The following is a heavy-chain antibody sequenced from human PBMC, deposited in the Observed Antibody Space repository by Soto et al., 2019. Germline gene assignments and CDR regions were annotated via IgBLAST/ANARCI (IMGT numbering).Heavy chain of an antibody. CDR1: GGSFSGYY. V-gene: IGHV4-34*01. Sequence: PSATLSLTCAVYGGSFSGYYWSWIRQPPGKGLEWIGEINHSGITNFNPSLKSRVSISVDTSKKQFSLKLSSVTAADTAVYYCAAHLKTTVTAYWYFDLWGRGTLVTVSS. CDR2: INHSGIT. CDR3: AAHLKTTVTAYWYFDL. D-gene: IGHD4-17*01. J-gene: IGHJ2*01.